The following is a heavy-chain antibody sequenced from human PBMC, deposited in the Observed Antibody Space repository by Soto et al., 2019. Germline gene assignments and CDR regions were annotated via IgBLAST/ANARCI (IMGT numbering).Heavy chain of an antibody. V-gene: IGHV3-23*01. D-gene: IGHD4-17*01. J-gene: IGHJ5*02. CDR3: AKDPTVSLRGSDL. CDR1: GFSFSSYA. CDR2: ISNSGGST. Sequence: EVQLLESGGGLVQPGGSLRLSCEASGFSFSSYAMTWVRQAPGKGLEWVSTISNSGGSTYYADSVKGRFTISRDNSKNSLYLQMDNLRDEDTAVYYCAKDPTVSLRGSDLWGQGNLVTVSS.